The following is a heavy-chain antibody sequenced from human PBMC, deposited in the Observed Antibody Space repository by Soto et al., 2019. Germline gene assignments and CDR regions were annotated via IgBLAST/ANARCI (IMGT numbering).Heavy chain of an antibody. D-gene: IGHD1-26*01. Sequence: QVQLGQSGAEVKKPGASVKVSCKASVYTFTSYDMHWVREAPGQRLEWMGWINAGNGNTKYSQKFQGRVTITRDTSASTAYMELSSLRSEDTAVYYCARGGSLYWYFDLWGRGTLVTVSS. CDR2: INAGNGNT. CDR3: ARGGSLYWYFDL. J-gene: IGHJ2*01. CDR1: VYTFTSYD. V-gene: IGHV1-3*01.